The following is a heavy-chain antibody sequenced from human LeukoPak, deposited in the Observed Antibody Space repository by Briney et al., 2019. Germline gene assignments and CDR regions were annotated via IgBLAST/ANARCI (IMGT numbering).Heavy chain of an antibody. D-gene: IGHD3-22*01. CDR2: INSDGSST. Sequence: GGSLRLSCAASGLTFSSYWMHWVRQAPGKGLVWVSRINSDGSSTSYADSVKGRFTISRDNAKNTLYLQVNSLRAEDTAVYYCARERSSSGYPDDYWGQGTLVTVSS. V-gene: IGHV3-74*01. CDR1: GLTFSSYW. J-gene: IGHJ4*02. CDR3: ARERSSSGYPDDY.